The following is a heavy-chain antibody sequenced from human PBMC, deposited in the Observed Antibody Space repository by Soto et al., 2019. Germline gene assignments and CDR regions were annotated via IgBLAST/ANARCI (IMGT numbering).Heavy chain of an antibody. J-gene: IGHJ3*02. Sequence: GESLKISCAASGFTFLGSAMTWVRQAPGKGLEWVSTITGTGDNSYYAGSVKGRFTISRDNSKNTLSLQMNSLRAEDTAIYYCAKGYDSFDIWGQGTTVTVSS. CDR1: GFTFLGSA. V-gene: IGHV3-23*01. CDR2: ITGTGDNS. CDR3: AKGYDSFDI.